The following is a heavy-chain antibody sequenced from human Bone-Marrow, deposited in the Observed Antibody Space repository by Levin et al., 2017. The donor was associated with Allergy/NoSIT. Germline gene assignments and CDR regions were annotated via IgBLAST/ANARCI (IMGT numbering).Heavy chain of an antibody. J-gene: IGHJ4*02. V-gene: IGHV4-30-4*01. CDR2: IYYSGST. Sequence: SETLSLTCTVSGGSISSGDYYWSWIRQPPGKGLEWIGYIYYSGSTYYNPSLKSRLTISVDTSKNQFSLKLGSVTAADTAVYYCARDQILDYWGQGTLVTVSS. CDR1: GGSISSGDYY. CDR3: ARDQILDY.